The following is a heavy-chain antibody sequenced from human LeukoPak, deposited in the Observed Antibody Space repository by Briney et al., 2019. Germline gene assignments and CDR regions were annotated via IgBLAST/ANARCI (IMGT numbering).Heavy chain of an antibody. CDR1: GFTFSSYE. J-gene: IGHJ3*02. Sequence: PGGSLRLSCAASGFTFSSYEMHWVRQAPGKGLEWVSYISHNSSTIYYAYSVKGRFTISRDKAKNYLYLQMHSLRPKDMALYNCAKDIAYSNLSGGAFDIWGQGKMVTVSS. V-gene: IGHV3-48*03. CDR3: AKDIAYSNLSGGAFDI. CDR2: ISHNSSTI. D-gene: IGHD1-26*01.